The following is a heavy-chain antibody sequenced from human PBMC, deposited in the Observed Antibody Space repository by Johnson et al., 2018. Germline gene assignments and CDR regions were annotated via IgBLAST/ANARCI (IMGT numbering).Heavy chain of an antibody. CDR3: ARDQEQLVSGRYFYYYMDV. CDR2: ISSSSSTI. CDR1: GFTFSSYS. V-gene: IGHV3-48*01. Sequence: EVQLVESGGGVVQPGRSLRLSCAASGFTFSSYSMNWVRQAPGKGLEWVSYISSSSSTIYYADSVEGRFTISRDNAKNSLFLQMNILRAEDTAVYYCARDQEQLVSGRYFYYYMDVWGKGTTVTVSS. J-gene: IGHJ6*03. D-gene: IGHD6-6*01.